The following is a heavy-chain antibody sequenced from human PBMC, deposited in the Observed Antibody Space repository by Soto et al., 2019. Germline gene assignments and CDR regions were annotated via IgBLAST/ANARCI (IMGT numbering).Heavy chain of an antibody. D-gene: IGHD1-7*01. V-gene: IGHV3-64*01. CDR1: GFTFSSYD. J-gene: IGHJ4*02. Sequence: EVQLAESGGGMVQPGGSLRLSCVASGFTFSSYDMHWVRQAPGKGLEYVSSISSNGGTTYYGNSVKGRFTISRDNSKNTLYLQMARLRADDMAVYYCVRRVAGNYDYWGQGTVVTVSS. CDR2: ISSNGGTT. CDR3: VRRVAGNYDY.